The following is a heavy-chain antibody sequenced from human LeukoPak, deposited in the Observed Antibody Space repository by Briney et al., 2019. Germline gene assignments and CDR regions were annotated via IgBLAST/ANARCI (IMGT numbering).Heavy chain of an antibody. CDR3: VRSVDF. CDR2: IKQDGSEK. V-gene: IGHV3-7*01. CDR1: GFTFSSYA. J-gene: IGHJ4*02. Sequence: GGSLRLSCAASGFTFSSYAMNWVRQAPGKGLEWVANIKQDGSEKKYVDSVKGRFTISRDNAKNSLYLQMNSLRVEDTAVYYCVRSVDFWGQGTLVTVSS.